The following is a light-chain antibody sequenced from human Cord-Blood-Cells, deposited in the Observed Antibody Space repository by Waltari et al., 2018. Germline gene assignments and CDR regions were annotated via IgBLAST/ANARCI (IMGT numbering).Light chain of an antibody. CDR1: QSVLYSSNNNNY. J-gene: IGKJ1*01. V-gene: IGKV4-1*01. Sequence: DIVMLQSPDSLALSLGERATINCNSSQSVLYSSNNNNYLAWYQQKPGQPPKLLIYWASTRESGVPDRFSGSGSGTDFTLTISSLQAEDVAVYYCQQYYSTPWTFGQETKVEIK. CDR3: QQYYSTPWT. CDR2: WAS.